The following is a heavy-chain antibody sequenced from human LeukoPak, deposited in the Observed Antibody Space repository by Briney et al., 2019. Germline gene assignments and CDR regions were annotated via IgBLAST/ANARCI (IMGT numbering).Heavy chain of an antibody. CDR1: GFTFSSYW. V-gene: IGHV3-7*03. Sequence: PGGSLRLSCTASGFTFSSYWMSWVRQAPGKGLEWVANIKQDGSEKYYVDSVKGRFTISRDNAKNSLYLQMNSLRSEDTAVYYCARGPPYYYDSSGYYYWGQGTLVTVSS. D-gene: IGHD3-22*01. CDR2: IKQDGSEK. J-gene: IGHJ4*02. CDR3: ARGPPYYYDSSGYYY.